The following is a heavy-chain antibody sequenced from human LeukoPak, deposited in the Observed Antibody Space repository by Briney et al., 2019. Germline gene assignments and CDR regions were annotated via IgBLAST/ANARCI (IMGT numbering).Heavy chain of an antibody. D-gene: IGHD6-13*01. CDR2: INPNSGGT. Sequence: ASVKFSCKASGYTFTGYYMHWVRQAPGQGLEWMGWINPNSGGTNYAQKFQGWVTMTRDTSISTAYMELSRLRSDDTAVYYCARGRLEGSSWYDYWGQGTLVTVSS. CDR3: ARGRLEGSSWYDY. J-gene: IGHJ4*02. CDR1: GYTFTGYY. V-gene: IGHV1-2*04.